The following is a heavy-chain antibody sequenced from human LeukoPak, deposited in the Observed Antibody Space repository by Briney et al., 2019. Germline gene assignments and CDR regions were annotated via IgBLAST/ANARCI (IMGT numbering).Heavy chain of an antibody. Sequence: SETPSLTCAVSGGSISSGGYSWSWIRQPPGKGLEWIGYIYHSGSTYYNPSLKSRVTISVDRSKNQFSLKLSSVTAADTAVYYCARARVAATGAFDYWGQGTLVTVSS. D-gene: IGHD2-15*01. V-gene: IGHV4-30-2*01. J-gene: IGHJ4*02. CDR3: ARARVAATGAFDY. CDR2: IYHSGST. CDR1: GGSISSGGYS.